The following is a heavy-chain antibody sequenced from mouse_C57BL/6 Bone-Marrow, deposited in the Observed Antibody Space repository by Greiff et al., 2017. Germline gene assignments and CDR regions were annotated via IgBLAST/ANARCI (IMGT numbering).Heavy chain of an antibody. CDR2: IWSGGST. CDR3: AREGVTTRDYYAMDY. CDR1: GFSLTSYG. D-gene: IGHD2-2*01. V-gene: IGHV2-2*01. J-gene: IGHJ4*01. Sequence: QVQLKESGPGLVQPSQSLSITCTVSGFSLTSYGVHWVRQSPGKGLEWLGVIWSGGSTDYNAAFISRLSISKDNSKSQVFFNMNSLQADDTSIYYCAREGVTTRDYYAMDYWGQGTSVTVSS.